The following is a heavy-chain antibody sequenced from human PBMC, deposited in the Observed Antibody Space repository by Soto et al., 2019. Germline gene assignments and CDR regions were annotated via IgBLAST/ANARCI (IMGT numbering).Heavy chain of an antibody. CDR1: GGSISSYY. J-gene: IGHJ3*02. V-gene: IGHV4-59*08. Sequence: QVQLQESGPGLVKPSETLSLTCTVSGGSISSYYWSWIRQPPGKGLEWIGYIYYSGSTNYNPSPKSRVTISVDTSKNQFSLKLSSVTAADTAVYYCARHGWEDDAFDIWGQGTMVTVSS. D-gene: IGHD1-26*01. CDR2: IYYSGST. CDR3: ARHGWEDDAFDI.